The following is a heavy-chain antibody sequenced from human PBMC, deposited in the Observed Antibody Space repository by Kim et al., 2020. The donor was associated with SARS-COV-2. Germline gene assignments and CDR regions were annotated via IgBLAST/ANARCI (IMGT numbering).Heavy chain of an antibody. V-gene: IGHV4-34*01. CDR2: INHSGST. CDR3: ARGAGTRGYYGSGSYGY. J-gene: IGHJ4*02. D-gene: IGHD3-10*01. CDR1: GGSFSGYY. Sequence: SETLSLTCAVYGGSFSGYYWSWIRQPPGKGLEWIGEINHSGSTNYNPSLKSRVTISVDTSKNHFSLKLSSVTAADTAVYYCARGAGTRGYYGSGSYGYWGQGTLVTVSS.